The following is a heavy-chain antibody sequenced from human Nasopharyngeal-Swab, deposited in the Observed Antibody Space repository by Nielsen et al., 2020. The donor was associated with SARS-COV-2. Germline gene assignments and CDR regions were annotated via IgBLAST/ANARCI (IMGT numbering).Heavy chain of an antibody. D-gene: IGHD3-22*01. CDR3: AKDSFIVVRGPTSRPFDY. Sequence: GGSLRPSCPPSGSTFTSFPLGWARKPQGKGLEWVSGISGSGGSTDYTDSVKGRFTISRDNSKNTLYLQMNSLRAEDTAVFYCAKDSFIVVRGPTSRPFDYWGQGTLVTVSS. V-gene: IGHV3-23*01. J-gene: IGHJ4*02. CDR1: GSTFTSFP. CDR2: ISGSGGST.